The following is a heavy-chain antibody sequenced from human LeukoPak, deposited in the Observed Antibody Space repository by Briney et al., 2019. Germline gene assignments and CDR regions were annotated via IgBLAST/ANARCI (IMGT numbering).Heavy chain of an antibody. CDR1: GFSFSSYY. J-gene: IGHJ4*02. CDR3: ARESVSYCSGGSCENDY. D-gene: IGHD2-15*01. V-gene: IGHV3-74*01. Sequence: PGGSLRLSCAVSGFSFSSYYMHWVRQPPGKGLVWVSRINTAGSGTTYADSVKGRFTISRDNSKNTLYLQMNSLRAEDTAVYYCARESVSYCSGGSCENDYWGQGTLVTVSS. CDR2: INTAGSGT.